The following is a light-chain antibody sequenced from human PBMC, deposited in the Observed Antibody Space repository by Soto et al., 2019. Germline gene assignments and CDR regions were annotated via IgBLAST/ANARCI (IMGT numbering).Light chain of an antibody. V-gene: IGKV3-20*01. CDR1: QSINTRY. CDR2: ATS. Sequence: EIVLTQSPGTLSLSPGERATLSCRASQSINTRYSAWYQQKPGQPPRLLIYATSSRAPGIPDRFSGTGSGTDFTLTISRLEPEDFAVYYCHLYGTSPLFTFGQGTKLEIK. J-gene: IGKJ2*01. CDR3: HLYGTSPLFT.